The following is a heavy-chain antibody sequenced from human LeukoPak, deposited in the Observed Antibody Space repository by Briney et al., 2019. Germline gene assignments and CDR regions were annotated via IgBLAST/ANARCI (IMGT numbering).Heavy chain of an antibody. V-gene: IGHV4-59*01. CDR3: AREEEEYYFDY. CDR1: GGSISSYY. Sequence: PSETLPLTCTVSGGSISSYYWSWIRQPPGKGLEWIGYIYYSGSTNYNPSLKSRVTISVDTSKNQFSLKLSSVTAADTAVYYCAREEEEYYFDYWGQGTLVTVSS. J-gene: IGHJ4*02. D-gene: IGHD3-10*01. CDR2: IYYSGST.